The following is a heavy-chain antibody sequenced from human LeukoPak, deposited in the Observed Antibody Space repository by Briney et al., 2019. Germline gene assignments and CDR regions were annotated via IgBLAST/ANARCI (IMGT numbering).Heavy chain of an antibody. CDR2: ISSRGSTI. V-gene: IGHV3-11*04. J-gene: IGHJ4*02. CDR3: ARYDYGDYDPFDY. CDR1: GFTFSDYY. Sequence: SGGSLRLSCAASGFTFSDYYMSWIRQAPGRGLEWVSYISSRGSTIYYADSVKGRFTISRDNAKNSLYLQMNSLRAEDTAVYYCARYDYGDYDPFDYWGQGTLVTVSS. D-gene: IGHD4-17*01.